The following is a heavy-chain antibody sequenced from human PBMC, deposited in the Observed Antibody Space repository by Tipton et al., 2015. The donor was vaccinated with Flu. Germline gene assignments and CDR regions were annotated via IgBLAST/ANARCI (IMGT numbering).Heavy chain of an antibody. CDR2: IYYSGFT. V-gene: IGHV4-39*01. Sequence: TLSLTCTVSGDSITGRTHYWGWIRQPPGKGLEWIGSIYYSGFTYYTSSLKSRATISVDTSKNEFSLRLASVTAADTAVYYCARLSYYDVDLKNFYFEDWGQGTLVTVSS. D-gene: IGHD3-10*02. CDR3: ARLSYYDVDLKNFYFED. CDR1: GDSITGRTHY. J-gene: IGHJ4*02.